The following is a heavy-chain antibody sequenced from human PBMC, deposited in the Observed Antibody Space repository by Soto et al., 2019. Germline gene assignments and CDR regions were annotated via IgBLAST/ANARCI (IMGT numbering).Heavy chain of an antibody. CDR2: ISGKNGNT. V-gene: IGHV1-18*01. J-gene: IGHJ4*02. D-gene: IGHD6-19*01. CDR3: ARYSFPLLSVAGTDFDY. CDR1: GYTFTSYG. Sequence: QVQLVQSGAEVKKPGASVKVSCKASGYTFTSYGISWVRQAPGQGLEWMGWISGKNGNTNYAQKFKGRVTMTTDTFTSTAYMELRSLRSDDTAVYYCARYSFPLLSVAGTDFDYWGQGTLVTVSS.